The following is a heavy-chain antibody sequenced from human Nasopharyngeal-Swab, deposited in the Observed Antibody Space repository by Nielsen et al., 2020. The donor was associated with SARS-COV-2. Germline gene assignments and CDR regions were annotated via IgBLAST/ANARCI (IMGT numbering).Heavy chain of an antibody. J-gene: IGHJ3*02. CDR1: GFTFDDYA. V-gene: IGHV3-9*01. CDR2: ISWNSGSI. CDR3: AKEYYYDSSSRAFDI. D-gene: IGHD3-22*01. Sequence: GGSLRLSCAASGFTFDDYAMHWVRQAPGKGLEWVSGISWNSGSIGYADSVKGRFTISRDNAKNSLYLQMNSLRAEDTALYYCAKEYYYDSSSRAFDIWGQGTMVTVSS.